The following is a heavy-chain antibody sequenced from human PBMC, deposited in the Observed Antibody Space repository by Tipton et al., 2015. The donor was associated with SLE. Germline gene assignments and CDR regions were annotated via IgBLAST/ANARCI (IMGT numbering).Heavy chain of an antibody. CDR1: GGSISSHY. CDR2: IYYSGST. CDR3: ARGQKQWLLRGLQY. V-gene: IGHV4-59*11. J-gene: IGHJ4*02. Sequence: TLSLTCTVSGGSISSHYWSWIRQPPGKGLEWIGYIYYSGSTNYNPSLKSRVTISVDTSKNQFSLKLTSVTAADTALYYCARGQKQWLLRGLQYWGQGSLVTVSS. D-gene: IGHD6-19*01.